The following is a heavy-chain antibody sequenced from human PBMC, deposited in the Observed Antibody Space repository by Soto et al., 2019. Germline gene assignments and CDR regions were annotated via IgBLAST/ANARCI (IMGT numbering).Heavy chain of an antibody. J-gene: IGHJ4*02. CDR2: MYYSGST. CDR3: ARHGAWAPLDY. CDR1: GDSISSSNYY. V-gene: IGHV4-39*01. Sequence: QLQLQESGPGLVKPSETLSLTCTVSGDSISSSNYYWGWIRQPPGKGLEWIVSMYYSGSTFYNSSLKSRVTISVDTSKNQFSLKVSSVTAADTAVDYCARHGAWAPLDYWGQGTLVTVSS. D-gene: IGHD3-16*01.